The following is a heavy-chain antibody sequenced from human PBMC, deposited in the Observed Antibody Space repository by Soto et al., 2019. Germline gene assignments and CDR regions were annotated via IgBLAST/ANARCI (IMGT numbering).Heavy chain of an antibody. CDR3: ASRSSGWYFDY. CDR2: ISGSGGST. V-gene: IGHV3-23*01. J-gene: IGHJ4*02. D-gene: IGHD6-19*01. Sequence: EVQLLESGGGLVQPGGSLRLSCAASGFTFSNYAMNWVRQAPGKGLEWVSVISGSGGSTYYADSVKGRFTISRDNSKKTLYLQMNSVRAEDTAVYYCASRSSGWYFDYWGQGALVTVSS. CDR1: GFTFSNYA.